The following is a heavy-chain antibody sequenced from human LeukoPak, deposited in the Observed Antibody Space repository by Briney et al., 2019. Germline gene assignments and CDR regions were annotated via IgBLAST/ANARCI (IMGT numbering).Heavy chain of an antibody. CDR1: GGSISSGSYY. V-gene: IGHV4-61*02. Sequence: SETLSLTCTVSGGSISSGSYYWSWLRQPAGKGLEWIGRIYNSWSTNDKPSLKSRVTISIDTSKNQFSLQLSSVTAADSGVYYCARAYDFWSGYYFDPWGQGTLVTVSS. D-gene: IGHD3-3*01. J-gene: IGHJ5*02. CDR2: IYNSWST. CDR3: ARAYDFWSGYYFDP.